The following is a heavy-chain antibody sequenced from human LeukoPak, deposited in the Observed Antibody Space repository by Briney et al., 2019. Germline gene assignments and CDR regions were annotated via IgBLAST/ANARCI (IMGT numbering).Heavy chain of an antibody. CDR2: IIPKFGTA. D-gene: IGHD4-17*01. CDR3: ARVNGDYPDY. J-gene: IGHJ4*02. V-gene: IGHV1-69*06. Sequence: SVKVSCKASGGTFSSYAISWVRQAPGQGLEWMGRIIPKFGTANCAQKFQGRVTITADKSTSTVYMELSSLRSEDTAVYYCARVNGDYPDYWGQGTLVTVSS. CDR1: GGTFSSYA.